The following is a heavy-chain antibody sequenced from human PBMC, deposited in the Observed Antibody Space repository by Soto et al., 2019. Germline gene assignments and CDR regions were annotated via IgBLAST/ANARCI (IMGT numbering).Heavy chain of an antibody. Sequence: LSLTCTVSGGSISAGGYYWSWIRQYPGKGLEWLGYIDGSGYTFYNPSLQSRLTLSMDTSKNQFSLKLSSATAADTAVYFCARKQAGFFYGIDYWGQGTLVTRLL. CDR2: IDGSGYT. V-gene: IGHV4-31*03. J-gene: IGHJ4*02. CDR1: GGSISAGGYY. D-gene: IGHD3-3*01. CDR3: ARKQAGFFYGIDY.